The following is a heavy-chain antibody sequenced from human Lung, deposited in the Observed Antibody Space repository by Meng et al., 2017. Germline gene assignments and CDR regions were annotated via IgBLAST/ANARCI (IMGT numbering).Heavy chain of an antibody. Sequence: QGQLGQVGAGVKKPGAAVTVSCKPSGYNFPDYYIRWVRRAPGQGLEWMGRINPKSGDTHYAQKVQARVTMTGDTSISTAYMELSGLRSDDTAMYYCARDEDISAAGKLFGDYWGQGTLVTVSS. J-gene: IGHJ4*02. CDR1: GYNFPDYY. V-gene: IGHV1-2*06. CDR3: ARDEDISAAGKLFGDY. D-gene: IGHD6-25*01. CDR2: INPKSGDT.